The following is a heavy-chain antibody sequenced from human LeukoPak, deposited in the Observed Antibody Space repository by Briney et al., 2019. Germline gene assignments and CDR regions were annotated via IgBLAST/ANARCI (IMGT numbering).Heavy chain of an antibody. CDR3: ARESGYDSSNGVDY. D-gene: IGHD3-22*01. CDR2: IYHSGST. V-gene: IGHV4-30-2*01. Sequence: PSETLSLTCTVSGGSISSGGYYWSWLRQPPGKGLEWIGYIYHSGSTYYNPSLKSRVTISVDRSKNQFSLKLSSVTAADTAVYYCARESGYDSSNGVDYWGQGTLVTVSS. J-gene: IGHJ4*02. CDR1: GGSISSGGYY.